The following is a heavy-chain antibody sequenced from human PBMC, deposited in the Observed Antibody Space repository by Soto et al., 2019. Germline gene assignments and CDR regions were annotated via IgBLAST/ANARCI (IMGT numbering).Heavy chain of an antibody. J-gene: IGHJ6*02. D-gene: IGHD6-6*01. CDR1: GFTFSSYG. CDR2: IWYDGSNK. V-gene: IGHV3-33*01. Sequence: PGGSLRLFCAASGFTFSSYGIHWVRQAPGKGLEWVAVIWYDGSNKYYADSVKGRFTISRDNSKNTLYLQMNSLRAEDTAVYYCARSSYSSSSGADYYYGMDVWGQGTTVTVSS. CDR3: ARSSYSSSSGADYYYGMDV.